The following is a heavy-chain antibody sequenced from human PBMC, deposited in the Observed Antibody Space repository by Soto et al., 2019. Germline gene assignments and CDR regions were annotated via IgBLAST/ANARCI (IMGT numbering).Heavy chain of an antibody. D-gene: IGHD2-15*01. CDR3: ARARWYDAFNV. J-gene: IGHJ3*01. CDR1: GVSISDTSYY. CDR2: IYFSGTT. V-gene: IGHV4-39*02. Sequence: TSETLSLTCNVSGVSISDTSYYWGWLRQPPGKGLEWIGTIYFSGTTFYNPSLKSRLTISVDTSKNQFSLKLTSVSAADTAAYYCARARWYDAFNVWGQGTVVTVSS.